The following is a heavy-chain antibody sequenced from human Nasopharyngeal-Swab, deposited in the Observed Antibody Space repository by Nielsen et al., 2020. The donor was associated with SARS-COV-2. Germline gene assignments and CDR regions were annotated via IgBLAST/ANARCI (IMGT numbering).Heavy chain of an antibody. CDR3: VRLTNSAGDY. CDR2: INHSGRT. V-gene: IGHV4-34*01. J-gene: IGHJ4*02. Sequence: SETLSLTCAVYVGSFSGYYWTWIRQPPGGGLEWIGEINHSGRTNYNPSLKSRVTISVDTSKNQFSLKLSSVTAADTAVYYCVRLTNSAGDYWGQGTLVTVSS. CDR1: VGSFSGYY. D-gene: IGHD4-23*01.